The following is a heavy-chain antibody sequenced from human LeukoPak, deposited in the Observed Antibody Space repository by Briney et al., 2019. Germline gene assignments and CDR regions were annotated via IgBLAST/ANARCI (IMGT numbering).Heavy chain of an antibody. D-gene: IGHD3-22*01. CDR1: GGSISPYN. V-gene: IGHV4-59*01. CDR2: LYYIGNT. CDR3: ARHDSTGYYH. Sequence: SETLSLTCTVPGGSISPYNWRWIPLPPGKGLEWIAHLYYIGNTNYNPSFKSRVTISVDTSKNQFSLRLSSVTAADTAVYYCARHDSTGYYHWGQGTLVTVSS. J-gene: IGHJ5*02.